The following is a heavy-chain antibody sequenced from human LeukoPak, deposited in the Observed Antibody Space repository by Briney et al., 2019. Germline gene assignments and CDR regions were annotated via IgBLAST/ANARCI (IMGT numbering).Heavy chain of an antibody. J-gene: IGHJ4*02. Sequence: ASVKVSCKASGYTFTSYGISWVRQAPGQGLEWMGWISAYNGNTNYAQKLQGRVTMTTDTSTSTAYMELRSLRSDDTAVYYCARRWYSSGYYYFDYWGQGTLVTVSS. V-gene: IGHV1-18*01. CDR3: ARRWYSSGYYYFDY. D-gene: IGHD6-19*01. CDR1: GYTFTSYG. CDR2: ISAYNGNT.